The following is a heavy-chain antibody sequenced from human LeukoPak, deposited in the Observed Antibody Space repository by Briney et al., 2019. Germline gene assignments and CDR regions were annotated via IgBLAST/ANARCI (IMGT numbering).Heavy chain of an antibody. V-gene: IGHV3-74*01. J-gene: IGHJ3*02. CDR2: INSDGRST. Sequence: GGSLRLSCAASGFTFSNYWMHWVRQAPGKGLVWVSRINSDGRSTKYADSVKGRFTISRDNARNTLYLQMNSLSAEDTAVYYCVRDRAVSPFPPDAFDMWGQGTMVTVAS. CDR1: GFTFSNYW. D-gene: IGHD4-17*01. CDR3: VRDRAVSPFPPDAFDM.